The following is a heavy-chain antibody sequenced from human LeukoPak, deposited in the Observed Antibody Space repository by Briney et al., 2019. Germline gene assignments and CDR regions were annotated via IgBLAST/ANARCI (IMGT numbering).Heavy chain of an antibody. CDR2: IHYSGSA. CDR1: TCSITAYY. CDR3: ARGEGAVTP. D-gene: IGHD1-26*01. J-gene: IGHJ4*02. Sequence: SETLSLTCTVSTCSITAYYWPWIRQAPGKGLEWIGYIHYSGSANYNPSLKSRVTISIDTSNKHFSLRLSSRTDADTAVYYCARGEGAVTPWGQGTLVTVSS. V-gene: IGHV4-59*01.